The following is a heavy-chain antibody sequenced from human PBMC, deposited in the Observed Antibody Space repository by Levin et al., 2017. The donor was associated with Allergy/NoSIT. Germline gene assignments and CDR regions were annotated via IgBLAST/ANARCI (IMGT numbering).Heavy chain of an antibody. J-gene: IGHJ4*02. CDR1: GYTFTGYY. D-gene: IGHD5-24*01. CDR2: INPNSGDT. Sequence: GASVKVSCKTSGYTFTGYYMHWLRQAPAQGLEWMGWINPNSGDTNYAQRFQGRVTMNRDTSISTAYMDLSRLRSDDTAVYYCARVIRDGYNSGSYYFDYWGQGTLVTVSS. V-gene: IGHV1-2*02. CDR3: ARVIRDGYNSGSYYFDY.